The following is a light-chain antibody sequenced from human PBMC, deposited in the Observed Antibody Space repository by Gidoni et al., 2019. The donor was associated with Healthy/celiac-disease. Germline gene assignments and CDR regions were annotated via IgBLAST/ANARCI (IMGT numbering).Light chain of an antibody. CDR1: QSVSSSY. CDR3: QQYGSSPPYT. CDR2: GAS. J-gene: IGKJ2*01. V-gene: IGKV3-20*01. Sequence: DIVLTQSPGTLSLSPGARATLSCRASQSVSSSYLAWYQQKPGQAPRHLIYGASSRATGLPDRFSGSGSGTDFTLTISRLEPEDFSVYYCQQYGSSPPYTFGQGTKLEIK.